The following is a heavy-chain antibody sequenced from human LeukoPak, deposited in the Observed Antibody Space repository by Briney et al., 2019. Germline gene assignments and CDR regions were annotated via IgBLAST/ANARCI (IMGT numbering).Heavy chain of an antibody. V-gene: IGHV3-11*01. CDR3: ARNYDYVWGNYRYFYGMDV. Sequence: GGSLRLSCAASGFTFSNAWMSWVRRAPGKGLEWVSYISSSGTTIYYADSVKGRFTISRDNAKNSLSLQMNSLRAEDTAIYYCARNYDYVWGNYRYFYGMDVWGQGTTVTVSS. D-gene: IGHD3-16*02. CDR2: ISSSGTTI. J-gene: IGHJ6*02. CDR1: GFTFSNAW.